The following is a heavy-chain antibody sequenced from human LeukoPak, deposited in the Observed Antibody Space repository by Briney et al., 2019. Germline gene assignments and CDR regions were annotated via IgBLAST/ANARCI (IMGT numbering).Heavy chain of an antibody. Sequence: SETLSLTCTVSGGSISSHYWSWIRQPPRKGLEWSGYIYYSRSTNYHPSLKSRVTISVDTSKNKFSLKLSSVTAADTAVYYCASWDYSNYSFDYWGQGTLVTVSS. CDR3: ASWDYSNYSFDY. D-gene: IGHD4-11*01. CDR1: GGSISSHY. J-gene: IGHJ4*02. V-gene: IGHV4-59*11. CDR2: IYYSRST.